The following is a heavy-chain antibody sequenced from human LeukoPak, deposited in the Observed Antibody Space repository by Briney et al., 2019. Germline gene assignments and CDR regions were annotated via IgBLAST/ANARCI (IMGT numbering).Heavy chain of an antibody. J-gene: IGHJ5*02. CDR1: GYTFANYG. D-gene: IGHD5-18*01. CDR2: ISAYNGDT. V-gene: IGHV1-18*01. CDR3: ARGTSMSSYFDP. Sequence: ASVKVSCKASGYTFANYGINWVRQAPGQGLEWMGWISAYNGDTNYALKLQGRVTMTTDTSTSTAYMDLWSLRSDGTAVYYCARGTSMSSYFDPWGQGTLVTVSS.